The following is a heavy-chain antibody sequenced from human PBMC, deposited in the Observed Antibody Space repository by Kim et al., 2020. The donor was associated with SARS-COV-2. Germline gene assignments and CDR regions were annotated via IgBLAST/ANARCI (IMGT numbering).Heavy chain of an antibody. CDR1: GGSISSYY. D-gene: IGHD3-3*01. J-gene: IGHJ6*02. CDR2: IYYSGST. V-gene: IGHV4-59*13. CDR3: ARDPGHTIFGYYYGMDV. Sequence: SETLSLTCTVSGGSISSYYWSWIRQPPGKGLEWIGYIYYSGSTNYNPSLKSRVTISVDTSKNQFSLKLSSVTAADTAVYYCARDPGHTIFGYYYGMDVWGQGTTVTVSS.